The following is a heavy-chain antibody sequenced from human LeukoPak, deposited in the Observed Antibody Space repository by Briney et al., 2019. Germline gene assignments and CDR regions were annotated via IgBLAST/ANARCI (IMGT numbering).Heavy chain of an antibody. CDR1: GFTFSTYS. V-gene: IGHV3-21*01. Sequence: GGSLRLSCAASGFTFSTYSMNWVRQAPGKGLEWVSSICSSSSYIYYADSVMGRFTISRDNAKNTLYLQMNSLRAEDTAVYYCAREAYCGGECYSYYFDYWGQGTLVTVSS. D-gene: IGHD2-21*01. J-gene: IGHJ4*02. CDR3: AREAYCGGECYSYYFDY. CDR2: ICSSSSYI.